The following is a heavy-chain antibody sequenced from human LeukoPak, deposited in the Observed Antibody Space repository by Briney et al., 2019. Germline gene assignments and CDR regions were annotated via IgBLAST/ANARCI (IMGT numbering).Heavy chain of an antibody. CDR2: ISWNSGSI. CDR1: GFTFDDYA. J-gene: IGHJ4*02. Sequence: GGSLRLSCAASGFTFDDYAMHWVRQAPGKGLEWVSGISWNSGSIGYADSVKGRFTISRDNAKNTLYLQMNSLRAEDTAVYYCAREGKYWGQGTLVTVSS. CDR3: AREGKY. V-gene: IGHV3-9*01. D-gene: IGHD3-10*01.